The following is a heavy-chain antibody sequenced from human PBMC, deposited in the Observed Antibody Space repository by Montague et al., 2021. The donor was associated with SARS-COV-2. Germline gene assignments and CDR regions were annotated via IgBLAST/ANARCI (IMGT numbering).Heavy chain of an antibody. CDR3: VEIVGAADY. J-gene: IGHJ4*02. CDR2: IYYSGST. D-gene: IGHD1-26*01. V-gene: IGHV4-34*01. CDR1: GGSFNDYY. Sequence: SETLSLTCAVYGGSFNDYYWSWIRQPPGKGPEWIGSIYYSGSTYYNPSLKSRVTISVDTSKNQFSLKLSSVTAADTAVYYCVEIVGAADYWGQGTLVTVSS.